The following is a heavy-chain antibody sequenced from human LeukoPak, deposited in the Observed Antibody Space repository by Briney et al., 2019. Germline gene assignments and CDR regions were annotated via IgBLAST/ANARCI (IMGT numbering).Heavy chain of an antibody. CDR1: GFTFSSYA. D-gene: IGHD6-13*01. J-gene: IGHJ4*02. Sequence: GGSLRLSCAASGFTFSSYAMHWVRQAPGKGLEWVAVISYDGSNKYYADSVKGRFTISRDNSKNTLYLQMNSLRAEDTAAYYCARAYSSSWYRGYFDYWGQGTLVTVSS. CDR2: ISYDGSNK. CDR3: ARAYSSSWYRGYFDY. V-gene: IGHV3-30-3*01.